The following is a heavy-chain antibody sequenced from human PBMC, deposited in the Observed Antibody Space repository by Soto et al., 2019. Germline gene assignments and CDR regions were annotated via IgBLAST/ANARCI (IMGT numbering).Heavy chain of an antibody. D-gene: IGHD1-26*01. V-gene: IGHV1-2*02. CDR3: ARSSGSYSYYSMDV. Sequence: GASVKVSCKASGYTLTGYYMHWVRQAPGQGLEWMGCINPKNGDTYYAQKFQGRVTLTRDTSVSTAHMELSRLRSDDTAVYYCARSSGSYSYYSMDVWGQGTTVTVSS. CDR1: GYTLTGYY. J-gene: IGHJ6*02. CDR2: INPKNGDT.